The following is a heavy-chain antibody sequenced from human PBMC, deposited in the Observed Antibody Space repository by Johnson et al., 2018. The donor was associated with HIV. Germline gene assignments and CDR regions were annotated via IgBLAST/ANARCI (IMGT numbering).Heavy chain of an antibody. J-gene: IGHJ3*02. D-gene: IGHD3-22*01. Sequence: VQLVESGGGLVQPGGSLRLSCAASGFTFSSYAMSWVRQAPGKGLEWVSAISGSGGSTYYADSVKGRFTISRDNSKNSLYLQMNSLRAEDTALYYCAGSVGYYDSSGYYYVDAFDIWGQGTMVTVSS. CDR1: GFTFSSYA. V-gene: IGHV3-23*04. CDR3: AGSVGYYDSSGYYYVDAFDI. CDR2: ISGSGGST.